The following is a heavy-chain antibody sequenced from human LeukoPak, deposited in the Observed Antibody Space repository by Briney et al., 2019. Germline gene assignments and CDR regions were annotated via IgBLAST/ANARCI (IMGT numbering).Heavy chain of an antibody. Sequence: SVKVSCKASGGTFSSYAISWVRQAPGQGLEWMGGIIPIFGTANYAQKFQGRVTITADESTSTAYMELSSLRSEDTAVYYCARAASVVVPAAIGLDPRGQGTLVTVSS. D-gene: IGHD2-2*02. V-gene: IGHV1-69*01. J-gene: IGHJ5*02. CDR3: ARAASVVVPAAIGLDP. CDR2: IIPIFGTA. CDR1: GGTFSSYA.